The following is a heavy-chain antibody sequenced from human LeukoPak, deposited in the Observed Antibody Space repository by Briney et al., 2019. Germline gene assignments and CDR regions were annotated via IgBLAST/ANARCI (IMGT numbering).Heavy chain of an antibody. V-gene: IGHV4-34*01. CDR3: AGIPAVADGTGFDY. Sequence: SETLSLTCAVYGGSFSGYYWSWIRQPPGKGLEWIGSIYYSGSTYYNPSLKSRVTISVDTSKNQFSLKLSSMTAADTAVYYCAGIPAVADGTGFDYWGQGTLVTVSS. CDR1: GGSFSGYY. J-gene: IGHJ4*02. D-gene: IGHD6-19*01. CDR2: IYYSGST.